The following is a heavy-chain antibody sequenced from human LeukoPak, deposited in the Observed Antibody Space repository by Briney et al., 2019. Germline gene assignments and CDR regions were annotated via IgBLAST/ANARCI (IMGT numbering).Heavy chain of an antibody. D-gene: IGHD2-2*01. CDR2: IYKDGST. Sequence: SETLSLTCTVSGDXISRSYCNWIRQSPGKGLEWIARIYKDGSTIYNPSLESRVTISIDTSRNQFSLKLTSVTAADTAVYYCARRVTEGVPVNEGNWFDPWGQGTLVTVSS. CDR1: GDXISRSY. J-gene: IGHJ5*02. V-gene: IGHV4-59*08. CDR3: ARRVTEGVPVNEGNWFDP.